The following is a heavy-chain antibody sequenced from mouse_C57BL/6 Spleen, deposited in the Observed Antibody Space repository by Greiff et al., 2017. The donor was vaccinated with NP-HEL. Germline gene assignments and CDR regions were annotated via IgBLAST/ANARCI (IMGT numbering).Heavy chain of an antibody. V-gene: IGHV1-82*01. CDR2: IYPGDGDT. CDR3: AGYDYDEGAWFAY. CDR1: GYAFSSSW. J-gene: IGHJ3*01. D-gene: IGHD2-4*01. Sequence: QVQLQQSGPELVKPGASVKISCKASGYAFSSSWMNWVKQRPGKGLEWIGRIYPGDGDTNYNGKFKGKATLTADKSSSTAYMQLSSLTSEDSAVYFCAGYDYDEGAWFAYWGHGTLVTVSA.